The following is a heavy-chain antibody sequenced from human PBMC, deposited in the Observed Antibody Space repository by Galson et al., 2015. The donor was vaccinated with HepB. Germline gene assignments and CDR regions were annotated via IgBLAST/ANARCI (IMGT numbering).Heavy chain of an antibody. CDR3: ARVPGSGYSSGWYSSGYYYYMDV. CDR1: GFDFGTYW. Sequence: SLRLSCAASGFDFGTYWMTWVRQAPGKGLEWVASIKEDGREKFHVDSVRGRFTVSRDNARDALFLQMNSVRVEDTAVYYCARVPGSGYSSGWYSSGYYYYMDVWGKGTAVSVSS. D-gene: IGHD6-19*01. CDR2: IKEDGREK. J-gene: IGHJ6*03. V-gene: IGHV3-7*01.